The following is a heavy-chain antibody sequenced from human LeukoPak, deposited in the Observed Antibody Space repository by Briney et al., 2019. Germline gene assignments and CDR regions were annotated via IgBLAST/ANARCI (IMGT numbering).Heavy chain of an antibody. Sequence: PGGSLRLSCAASGFTFSSYEMNWVRQAPGKGMEWVSYISGSDSTIYYADSVKGRFTISRDNAKNSLYLQMGSLRAEDMAVYFCARVVGSGYFDYWGQGTRVTVSS. D-gene: IGHD6-25*01. CDR1: GFTFSSYE. CDR2: ISGSDSTI. CDR3: ARVVGSGYFDY. V-gene: IGHV3-48*03. J-gene: IGHJ4*02.